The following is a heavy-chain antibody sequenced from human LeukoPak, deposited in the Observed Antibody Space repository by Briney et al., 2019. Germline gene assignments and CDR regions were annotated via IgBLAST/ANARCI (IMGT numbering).Heavy chain of an antibody. D-gene: IGHD4-17*01. CDR1: GDSFSNYY. V-gene: IGHV4-34*01. CDR3: ARPGDYGGYYFDY. CDR2: INYGGTT. J-gene: IGHJ4*02. Sequence: PSETLSLTCAIHGDSFSNYYWSWIRQPPGKGLEWIGSINYGGTTYHNPSLKSRVTISVDPSKNQFSLRLTSVTAADTAVYYCARPGDYGGYYFDYWGQGTLVTVSS.